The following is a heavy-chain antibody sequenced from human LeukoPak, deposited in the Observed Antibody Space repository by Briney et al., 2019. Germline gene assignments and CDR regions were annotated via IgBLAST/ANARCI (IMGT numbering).Heavy chain of an antibody. Sequence: PGGSLRLSCAASGFTFSSYSLNWVRQAPGKGLEWVSSISSSSSYIYYADSVKGRFTISRDNAKNSLYLQMNSLRAEDTAVYYCARANSGSYSWSLYYYYMDVWGKGTTVTVSS. CDR2: ISSSSSYI. D-gene: IGHD1-26*01. CDR3: ARANSGSYSWSLYYYYMDV. CDR1: GFTFSSYS. J-gene: IGHJ6*03. V-gene: IGHV3-21*01.